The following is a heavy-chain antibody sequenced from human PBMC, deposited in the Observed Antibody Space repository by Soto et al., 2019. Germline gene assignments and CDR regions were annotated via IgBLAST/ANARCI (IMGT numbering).Heavy chain of an antibody. Sequence: QVQLQESGPGLVKPSQTLSLTCTVSGGSISSGDYYWSWIRQPPGKGLEWIRSIYYSGSTYYNPYLKSRVTISVDTSKNQFSLKPSSATAADTAVYYCASASPVVTDVCGQGTTVTVSS. CDR3: ASASPVVTDV. D-gene: IGHD5-18*01. CDR1: GGSISSGDYY. J-gene: IGHJ6*02. V-gene: IGHV4-30-4*01. CDR2: IYYSGST.